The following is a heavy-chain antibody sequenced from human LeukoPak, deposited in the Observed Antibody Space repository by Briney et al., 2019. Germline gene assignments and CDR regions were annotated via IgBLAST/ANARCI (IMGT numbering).Heavy chain of an antibody. D-gene: IGHD3-9*01. J-gene: IGHJ4*02. Sequence: GGSLRLSCAASEFTFISYAVHWVRQAPGKGLEWVALISYDGSNKYYADSVKGRFTISRDNSKNTVYLQMKSLRTEDTAVYYCAKADYDILTGYYMEEDYWGQGTLVTVSS. CDR3: AKADYDILTGYYMEEDY. CDR2: ISYDGSNK. V-gene: IGHV3-30*04. CDR1: EFTFISYA.